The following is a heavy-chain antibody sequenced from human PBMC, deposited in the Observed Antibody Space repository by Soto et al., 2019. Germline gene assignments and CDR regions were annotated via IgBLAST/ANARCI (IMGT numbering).Heavy chain of an antibody. CDR1: GGSISSGGYY. V-gene: IGHV4-31*03. D-gene: IGHD6-13*01. J-gene: IGHJ5*02. CDR2: IYYSGRT. CDR3: ARVFSDSSSFFDP. Sequence: QVQLQESGPGLVKPSQTLSLTCTVSGGSISSGGYYWSWIRQHPGKGLECIGNIYYSGRTYYNPSLKSRVTISVDTSKNQFSLKVSSVTGADTAVYYCARVFSDSSSFFDPWGQGTLVTVSS.